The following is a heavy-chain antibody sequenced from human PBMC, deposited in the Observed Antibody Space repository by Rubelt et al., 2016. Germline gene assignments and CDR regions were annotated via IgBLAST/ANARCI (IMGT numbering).Heavy chain of an antibody. J-gene: IGHJ4*02. Sequence: QLQLQESGPGLVKASETLSLTCTVSGDSISRRTYYWGWIRQPPGKGLEWIGSIYYSGSTYYNPSLKGRVTISVDTSKTQFSLKLSSVTAADTAVYYCASVGYCSGGSCYYFDYWGQGTLVTVSS. D-gene: IGHD2-15*01. CDR3: ASVGYCSGGSCYYFDY. CDR1: GDSISRRTYY. CDR2: IYYSGST. V-gene: IGHV4-39*01.